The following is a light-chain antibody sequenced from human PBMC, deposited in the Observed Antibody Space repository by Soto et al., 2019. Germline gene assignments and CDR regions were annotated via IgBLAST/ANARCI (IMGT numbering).Light chain of an antibody. J-gene: IGKJ5*01. V-gene: IGKV3-11*01. Sequence: EIMLAQSPGTLSLSPGERATLSCRASQSVSTYLAWYQQKPGQAPRLLIYDASNRATGIPARFSGSGSATDFTLTISSLEPEDFAVYYCQQRSSWITFGQGTRLEIK. CDR1: QSVSTY. CDR2: DAS. CDR3: QQRSSWIT.